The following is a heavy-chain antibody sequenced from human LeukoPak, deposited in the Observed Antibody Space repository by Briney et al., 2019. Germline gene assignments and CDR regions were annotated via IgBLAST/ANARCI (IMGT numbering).Heavy chain of an antibody. V-gene: IGHV1-69*04. CDR2: IIPILGIA. CDR3: ARGGSSHAFDI. J-gene: IGHJ3*02. D-gene: IGHD2-15*01. CDR1: GGTFSSYA. Sequence: SVKVSCKASGGTFSSYAISWVRQAPGQGLEWMGRIIPILGIANYAQKLQGRVTITADKSTSTAYMELSSLRSEDTAVYYCARGGSSHAFDIWGQGTMVTVSS.